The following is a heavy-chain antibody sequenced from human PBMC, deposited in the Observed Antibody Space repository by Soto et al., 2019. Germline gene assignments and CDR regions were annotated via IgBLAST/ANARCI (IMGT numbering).Heavy chain of an antibody. CDR2: ISAYNANA. Sequence: QIQLLQSGAEVKKPGASVKVTCKASGYTFRNFGISWVRQAPGQGLEWMGWISAYNANANYAQKFQGRLTMTADTSTSRAYMELRSLRADDTAVYYCARENSYFDYWGQGTLVTFSS. J-gene: IGHJ4*02. V-gene: IGHV1-18*01. CDR3: ARENSYFDY. CDR1: GYTFRNFG.